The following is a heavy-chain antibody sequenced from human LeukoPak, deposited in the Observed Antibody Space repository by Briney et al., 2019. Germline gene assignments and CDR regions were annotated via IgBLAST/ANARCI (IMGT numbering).Heavy chain of an antibody. CDR3: ARDYCSGGSCYSVFDY. CDR1: GYTFNSYG. Sequence: ASVKVSCKASGYTFNSYGMNWVRQAPGQGLEWMGWINTDTGNPTYAQGFTGRFVFSLDTSVSTAYLQISSLKAEDTAVYYCARDYCSGGSCYSVFDYWGQGTLVTVSS. V-gene: IGHV7-4-1*02. D-gene: IGHD2-15*01. J-gene: IGHJ4*02. CDR2: INTDTGNP.